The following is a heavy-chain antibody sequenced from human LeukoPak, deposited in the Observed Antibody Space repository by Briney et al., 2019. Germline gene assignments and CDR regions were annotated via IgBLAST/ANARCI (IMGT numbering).Heavy chain of an antibody. J-gene: IGHJ4*02. CDR1: GGSISSYY. CDR3: ARADITRGYYFDY. CDR2: IYYSGST. D-gene: IGHD3-10*01. V-gene: IGHV4-59*01. Sequence: SETLSLTCTVCGGSISSYYWSWIRQPPGKGLEWIGYIYYSGSTNYNPSLKSRVTISVDTSKNQFSLKLSSVTAADTAVYYCARADITRGYYFDYWGQGTLVTVSS.